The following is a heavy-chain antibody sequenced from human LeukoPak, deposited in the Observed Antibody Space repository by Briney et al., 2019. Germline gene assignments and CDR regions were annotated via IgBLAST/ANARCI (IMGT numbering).Heavy chain of an antibody. V-gene: IGHV4-61*02. Sequence: PSETLSLTCTVSGGSISSGSYYWSWIRQPAGKGLEWIGRVYTSGSTNYNPSLKSRVTISVDTSKNQFSLKLSSVTAADTAVYYCARVQSRIVVVPAAPAYYYYYMDVWGKGTTVTVSS. CDR3: ARVQSRIVVVPAAPAYYYYYMDV. CDR2: VYTSGST. J-gene: IGHJ6*03. D-gene: IGHD2-2*01. CDR1: GGSISSGSYY.